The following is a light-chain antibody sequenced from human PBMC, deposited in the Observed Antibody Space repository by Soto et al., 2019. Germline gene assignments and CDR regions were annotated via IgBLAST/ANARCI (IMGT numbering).Light chain of an antibody. CDR3: QSYDSSLSGGV. J-gene: IGLJ3*02. CDR2: AVS. V-gene: IGLV1-40*01. Sequence: QSVLTQPPSVSGAPGQRVIISCTGSSSNIGGGYDVHWYQQLPGTVPKLLIYAVSDRPSGVPDRFSGSKSGTSASLAITGLQADDEADYYCQSYDSSLSGGVFGGGTQLTVL. CDR1: SSNIGGGYD.